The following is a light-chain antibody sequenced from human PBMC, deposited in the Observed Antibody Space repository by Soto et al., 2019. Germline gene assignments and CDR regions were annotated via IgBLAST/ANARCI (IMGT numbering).Light chain of an antibody. Sequence: QPVLTQPPSVSGAPGQRVTISCTGSSYNIGAGYDVHWYQRLPGTAPKVLIYSNNNRPSGVPDRFSGSKSGTSASLAITGLQAEDEADYYCQSYDSSLSGSYVFGTGTKLTVL. CDR2: SNN. J-gene: IGLJ1*01. CDR1: SYNIGAGYD. CDR3: QSYDSSLSGSYV. V-gene: IGLV1-40*01.